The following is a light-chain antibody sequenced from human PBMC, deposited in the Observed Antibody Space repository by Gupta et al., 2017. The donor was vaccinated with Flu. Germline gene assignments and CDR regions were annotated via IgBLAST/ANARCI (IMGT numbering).Light chain of an antibody. CDR1: SSNIGSNT. V-gene: IGLV1-44*01. CDR2: SNN. CDR3: AAWDDSLSGPV. J-gene: IGLJ2*01. Sequence: QSVLTQPPSASGTPGQRVTISCSGSSSNIGSNTVNWYQQLPGTAPKLLIYSNNERPSGVPDRFAGSKSGTSVSLAIRGLQSEDEADYYCAAWDDSLSGPVFGGGTKLTVL.